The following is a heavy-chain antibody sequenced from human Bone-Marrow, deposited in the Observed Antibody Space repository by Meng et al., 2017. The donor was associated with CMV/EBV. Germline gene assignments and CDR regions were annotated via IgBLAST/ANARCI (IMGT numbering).Heavy chain of an antibody. CDR3: ARDGGNSH. D-gene: IGHD4-23*01. J-gene: IGHJ4*02. CDR1: GFTFSSYS. Sequence: EVQLVESGXXXXXPXXCLRLSCAASGFTFSSYSMNWVRQAPGKGLEWVSSISSSSSYMYYADSVKGRFTISRDNAKNSLYLQMNSLRAEDTAVYYCARDGGNSHWGQGTLVTVSS. CDR2: ISSSSSYM. V-gene: IGHV3-21*01.